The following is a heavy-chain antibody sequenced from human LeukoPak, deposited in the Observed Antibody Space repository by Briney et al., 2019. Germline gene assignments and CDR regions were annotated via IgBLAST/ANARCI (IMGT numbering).Heavy chain of an antibody. Sequence: SETLSLTCTVSGGSISSSSYYWGWIRHPPGKGLEWIGSIYYSGSTYYNPSLKSRVTISVDTSKNQFSLKLSSVTAADTAVYYCARQVLTAMVKLVDVWGKGTTVTVSS. CDR1: GGSISSSSYY. J-gene: IGHJ6*04. V-gene: IGHV4-39*01. CDR2: IYYSGST. D-gene: IGHD5-18*01. CDR3: ARQVLTAMVKLVDV.